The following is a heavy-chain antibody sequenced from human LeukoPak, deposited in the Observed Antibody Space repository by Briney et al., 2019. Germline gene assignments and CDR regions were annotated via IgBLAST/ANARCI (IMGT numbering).Heavy chain of an antibody. Sequence: PGRSLRLSCAASGFTIDDYAMHWVRQAPGKGLEWVSGISWNSVNLGYADSVRGRFTISRDNAKNSLYLQMNSLRAEDMALYYCATRSITARPGSVYYYYYMDVWGKGTTVTVSS. CDR2: ISWNSVNL. CDR3: ATRSITARPGSVYYYYYMDV. D-gene: IGHD6-6*01. J-gene: IGHJ6*03. CDR1: GFTIDDYA. V-gene: IGHV3-9*03.